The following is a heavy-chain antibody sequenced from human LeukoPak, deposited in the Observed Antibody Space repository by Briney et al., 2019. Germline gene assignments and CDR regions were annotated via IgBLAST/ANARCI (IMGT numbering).Heavy chain of an antibody. D-gene: IGHD6-19*01. CDR2: IYYSGST. Sequence: SETLSLTCTVSGGSISSSSYYWGWIRQPPGKGLEWIGSIYYSGSTYYNPSLKSRVTISVDTSKNQFSLKPSSVTAADTAVYYCAIPGYSSGWSHLFDYWGQGTLVTVSS. CDR3: AIPGYSSGWSHLFDY. CDR1: GGSISSSSYY. J-gene: IGHJ4*02. V-gene: IGHV4-39*01.